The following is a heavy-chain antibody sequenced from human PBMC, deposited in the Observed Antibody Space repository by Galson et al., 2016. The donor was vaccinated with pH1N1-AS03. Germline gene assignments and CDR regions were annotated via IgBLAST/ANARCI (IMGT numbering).Heavy chain of an antibody. CDR3: ARSQSFYVDYFDN. Sequence: SLRLSCAASGFTFRSYGMHWVRQTPGKGLQWVAVISYDESKKLYADSVRGRSTISRDNSKNTLYLQMNSLRPEETAVYFCARSQSFYVDYFDNWGQGTLVTVSS. D-gene: IGHD3-10*02. V-gene: IGHV3-30*03. CDR1: GFTFRSYG. CDR2: ISYDESKK. J-gene: IGHJ4*02.